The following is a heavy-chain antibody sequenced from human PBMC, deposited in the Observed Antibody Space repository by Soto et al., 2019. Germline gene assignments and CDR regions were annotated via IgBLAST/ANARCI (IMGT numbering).Heavy chain of an antibody. CDR3: AALIGGSFAFDM. V-gene: IGHV3-30-3*01. Sequence: GGSLRLSCAASGFTFSIYAMHWVRRAPGKGLEWVALISYDGSNKYYADSVKGRFTLSRDNSKNTLYLQMNSLRPEDTAVYYCAALIGGSFAFDMWGQGKMVTVSS. D-gene: IGHD6-6*01. J-gene: IGHJ3*02. CDR2: ISYDGSNK. CDR1: GFTFSIYA.